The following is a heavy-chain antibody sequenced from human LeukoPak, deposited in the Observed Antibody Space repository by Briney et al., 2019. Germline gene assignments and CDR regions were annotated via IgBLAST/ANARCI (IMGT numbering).Heavy chain of an antibody. CDR3: ARDEVSFDI. CDR1: GFTFSSYA. V-gene: IGHV3-48*03. CDR2: ISSSGSTI. Sequence: GGSLRLSCAASGFTFSSYAMSWVRQAPGKGLEWVSYISSSGSTIYYAESVKGRFTISRDNAKNSLYLQMNSLRAEDTAVYYCARDEVSFDIWGQGTMVTVSS. J-gene: IGHJ3*02.